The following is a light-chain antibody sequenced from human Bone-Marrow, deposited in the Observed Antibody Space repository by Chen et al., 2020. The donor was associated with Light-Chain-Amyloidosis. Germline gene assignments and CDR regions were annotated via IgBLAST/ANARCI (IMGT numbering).Light chain of an antibody. CDR3: QSYQGSSQGV. J-gene: IGLJ3*02. V-gene: IGLV6-57*01. CDR2: EDN. CDR1: SGSIATNY. Sequence: NFMLTQPHSVSASPGKTVIISCTLSSGSIATNYVQWYQQRPGSSPPTVIYEDNQRPSGVPDRFSGSIDRSSNSASLTISGLKTEDEADYYCQSYQGSSQGVFGGGTKLTVL.